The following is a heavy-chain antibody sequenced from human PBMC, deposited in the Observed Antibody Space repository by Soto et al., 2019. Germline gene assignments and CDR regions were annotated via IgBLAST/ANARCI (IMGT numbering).Heavy chain of an antibody. D-gene: IGHD3-22*01. Sequence: QVQLVQSGAEVKKPGSSVRVSCKTSEGTFNNYAISWVRQAPGQGLEWMGGIIPLFDAVKYAQKFQGRVTITADKSTSTAYVELHTLTSEDTAVYYCARDDALRETSGYFYLDYWGQGTPVTATS. CDR3: ARDDALRETSGYFYLDY. J-gene: IGHJ4*02. CDR1: EGTFNNYA. V-gene: IGHV1-69*06. CDR2: IIPLFDAV.